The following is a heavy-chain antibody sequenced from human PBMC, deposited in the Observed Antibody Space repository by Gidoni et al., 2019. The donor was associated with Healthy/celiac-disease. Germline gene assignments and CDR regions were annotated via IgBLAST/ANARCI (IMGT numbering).Heavy chain of an antibody. V-gene: IGHV3-33*01. D-gene: IGHD3-16*01. CDR3: ARDPGGPDSDYYYYGMDV. J-gene: IGHJ6*02. CDR2: IWFDGSNK. Sequence: QVQLVESGGGVVQPGRSRRLSCAAYGFTFSSYGMHWVRPAPGKGLEWVAVIWFDGSNKYYADSVKGRFTISRDNSKNTLYLQMNSLRAEDTAVYYCARDPGGPDSDYYYYGMDVWGQGTTVTVSS. CDR1: GFTFSSYG.